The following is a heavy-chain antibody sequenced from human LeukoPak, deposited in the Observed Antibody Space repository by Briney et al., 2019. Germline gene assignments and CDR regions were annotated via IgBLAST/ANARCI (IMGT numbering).Heavy chain of an antibody. CDR1: GYTFTIYY. D-gene: IGHD2-15*01. CDR3: ARDRGSGGSCYYCGFDP. CDR2: INPSGGST. V-gene: IGHV1-46*01. J-gene: IGHJ5*02. Sequence: ASVKVSCKASGYTFTIYYMHWVRQAPGQGLGWVGIINPSGGSTSYAQKFQGRVTMTRETSTSTFYMELSSLRSEDTAVYSCARDRGSGGSCYYCGFDPWGQGTLVTVSS.